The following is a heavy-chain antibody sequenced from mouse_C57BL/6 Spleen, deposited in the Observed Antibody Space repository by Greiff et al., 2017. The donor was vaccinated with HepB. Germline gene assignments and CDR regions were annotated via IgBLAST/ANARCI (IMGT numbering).Heavy chain of an antibody. CDR1: GYTFTSYG. J-gene: IGHJ1*03. V-gene: IGHV1-81*01. CDR3: ARSSYYGSSYNWYFDV. CDR2: IYPRSGNT. D-gene: IGHD1-1*01. Sequence: VQLQESGAELARPGASVKLSCKASGYTFTSYGISWVKQRTGQGLEWIGEIYPRSGNTYYNEKFKGKATLTADKSSSTAYMELRRLTSEDSAVYFCARSSYYGSSYNWYFDVWGTGTTVTVSS.